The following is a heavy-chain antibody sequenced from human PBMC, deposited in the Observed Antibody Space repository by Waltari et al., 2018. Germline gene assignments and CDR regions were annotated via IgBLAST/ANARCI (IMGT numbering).Heavy chain of an antibody. CDR2: ISSSSSTI. CDR1: GFTFSDYY. V-gene: IGHV3-48*01. Sequence: EVHLVESGGGLVQPGGSLRLSCAVSGFTFSDYYMSWVRQAPGKVLEWVSFISSSSSTIFYADSVKGRFTISRDNAKNSVYLQMNNLRAEDTAIYYCTRDIQAYDIWGQGTMVTVSS. J-gene: IGHJ3*02. CDR3: TRDIQAYDI. D-gene: IGHD2-21*01.